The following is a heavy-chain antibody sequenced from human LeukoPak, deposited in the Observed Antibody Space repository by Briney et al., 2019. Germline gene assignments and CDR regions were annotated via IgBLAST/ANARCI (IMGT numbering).Heavy chain of an antibody. CDR2: ISYDGSNK. J-gene: IGHJ4*02. D-gene: IGHD6-19*01. Sequence: GGSLRLSCVASGFTFSSYAMHWVRQAPGKGLEWVAVISYDGSNKYYADSVKGRFTISRDNSKNTLYLQMNSLRAEDTAVYYCARDVSSGWYLTDYWGQGTLVTVSS. V-gene: IGHV3-30*01. CDR3: ARDVSSGWYLTDY. CDR1: GFTFSSYA.